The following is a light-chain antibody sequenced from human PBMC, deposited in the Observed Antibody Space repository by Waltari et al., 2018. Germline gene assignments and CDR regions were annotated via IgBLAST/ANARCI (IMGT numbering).Light chain of an antibody. CDR2: GAS. CDR3: QQYNNWPTWT. Sequence: ETILTQSPSTLSVSPGESATLPCRASQTVSSNLAWYQQKPGQAPRLLIYGASTRAAGIPARFSGSGSGTQFTLTINSLQSEDFAVYYCQQYNNWPTWTFGQGTKVEIK. CDR1: QTVSSN. V-gene: IGKV3-15*01. J-gene: IGKJ1*01.